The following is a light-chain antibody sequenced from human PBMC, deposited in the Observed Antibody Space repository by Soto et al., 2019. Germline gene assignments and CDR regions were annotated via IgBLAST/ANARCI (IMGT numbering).Light chain of an antibody. Sequence: EIVMTQSPATLSVSPGERATLSCRASQSVSSNLAWYQQKTGQAPTLLIYGASTRATGIPARFSGSVSGTEFTLTISSLQSEDCAVYYCQQYNNWPRTFGQGTKVEIK. J-gene: IGKJ1*01. CDR1: QSVSSN. CDR3: QQYNNWPRT. V-gene: IGKV3-15*01. CDR2: GAS.